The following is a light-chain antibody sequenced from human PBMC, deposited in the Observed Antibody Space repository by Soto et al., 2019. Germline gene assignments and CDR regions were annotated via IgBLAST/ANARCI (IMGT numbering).Light chain of an antibody. CDR3: LQDYNYPPT. CDR1: QSISSW. Sequence: DIQITHSPSTLSACVGDRVTITCRASQSISSWLAWYQQKPGKAPKLLIYDASSLESGVPSRFSGSGSGTDFTLTISSLQPEDFATYYCLQDYNYPPTFGQGTKVDNK. CDR2: DAS. J-gene: IGKJ1*01. V-gene: IGKV1-5*01.